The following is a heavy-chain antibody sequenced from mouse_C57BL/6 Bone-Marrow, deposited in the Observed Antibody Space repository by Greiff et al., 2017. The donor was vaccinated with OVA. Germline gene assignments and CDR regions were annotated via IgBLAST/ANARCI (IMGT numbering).Heavy chain of an antibody. CDR1: GFSLTSYG. V-gene: IGHV2-2*01. Sequence: VQLQQSGPGLVQPSQSLSITCTVSGFSLTSYGVHWVRQSPGKGLEWLGVIWSGGSTDYNAAFISRLSISKDNSKSQVFFKMNSLQADDTAIYYCAGDYYGSSRFAYWGQGTLVTVSA. CDR2: IWSGGST. D-gene: IGHD1-1*01. J-gene: IGHJ3*01. CDR3: AGDYYGSSRFAY.